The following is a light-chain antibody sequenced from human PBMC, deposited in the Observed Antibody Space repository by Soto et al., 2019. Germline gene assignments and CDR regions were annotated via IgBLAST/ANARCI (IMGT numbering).Light chain of an antibody. J-gene: IGKJ1*01. Sequence: EIVMTQSPATLSVSPGERATLSCRASQDISSTLAWYQHKRGQPPRLLIYGTSTRAAGIPARFSGSGSGTEFTLTITSLQSEHFVVYYCQQYNNWPRTFGQGTKVDIK. V-gene: IGKV3-15*01. CDR3: QQYNNWPRT. CDR1: QDISST. CDR2: GTS.